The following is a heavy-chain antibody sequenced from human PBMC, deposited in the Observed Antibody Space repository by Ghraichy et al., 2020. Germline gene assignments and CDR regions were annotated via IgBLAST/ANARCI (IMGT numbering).Heavy chain of an antibody. CDR1: GFTFNTYE. CDR2: ISSSAATV. Sequence: GSLRLSCAASGFTFNTYEMNWVRQAPGKGLEWVSYISSSAATVYYPDSVKGRFTISRDNAKNSLYLQMNSLRPEDTAIYYCARVRATQQIFDYWGQGTLVTVSS. CDR3: ARVRATQQIFDY. V-gene: IGHV3-48*03. D-gene: IGHD1-26*01. J-gene: IGHJ4*02.